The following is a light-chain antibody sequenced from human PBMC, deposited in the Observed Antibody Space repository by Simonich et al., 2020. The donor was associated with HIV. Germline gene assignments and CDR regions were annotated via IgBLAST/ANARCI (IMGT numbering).Light chain of an antibody. V-gene: IGKV3-11*01. CDR2: DAS. CDR1: QSFSSN. CDR3: QQRSNWPLT. Sequence: EIVMTQSPATLSVSPGERATLSCRASQSFSSNLAWYQQKPGQAPRLLIYDASNRATGIPARVSCSGSGTDFTLTISSLEPEDFAVYYCQQRSNWPLTFGGGTKVEIK. J-gene: IGKJ4*01.